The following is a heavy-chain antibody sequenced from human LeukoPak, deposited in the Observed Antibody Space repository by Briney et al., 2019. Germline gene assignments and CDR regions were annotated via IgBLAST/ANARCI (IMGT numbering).Heavy chain of an antibody. J-gene: IGHJ3*02. V-gene: IGHV3-33*06. CDR3: AKDGGSSDYGDSLAFGAFDI. Sequence: PGGSLRLSCAASGFTFSSDGMHWVRQAPGKGLEWVAVIWYDGSNKYYADSVKGRFTISRDNSKNTLYLQMNSLRAEDTAVYYCAKDGGSSDYGDSLAFGAFDIWGQGTMVTVSS. CDR2: IWYDGSNK. CDR1: GFTFSSDG. D-gene: IGHD4-17*01.